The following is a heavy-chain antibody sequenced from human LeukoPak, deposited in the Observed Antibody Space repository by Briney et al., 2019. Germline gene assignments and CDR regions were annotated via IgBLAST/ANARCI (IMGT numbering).Heavy chain of an antibody. CDR1: GFTFSSYS. J-gene: IGHJ6*02. D-gene: IGHD2-2*01. Sequence: PGGSLRLSCAASGFTFSSYSMNWVRQAPGKGLEWVSSISSSSSHIYYADSVKGRFTISRDNAKNSLYLQMNSLRAEDTAVYYCATHCSSTSCRTNYYYYGMDVWGQGTTVTVSS. V-gene: IGHV3-21*01. CDR2: ISSSSSHI. CDR3: ATHCSSTSCRTNYYYYGMDV.